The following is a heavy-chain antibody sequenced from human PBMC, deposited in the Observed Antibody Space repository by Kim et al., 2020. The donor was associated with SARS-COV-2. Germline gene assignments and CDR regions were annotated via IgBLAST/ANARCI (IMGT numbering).Heavy chain of an antibody. Sequence: GGSLRLSCAASGFTFNVRWLHWVRQAPGKGLVWVSRIVGDGRETTYADSVKGRFTISRDNARNTVYLQMNSLRAEATAVYYCARDDAYGLDVWGEGTTVT. CDR2: IVGDGRET. CDR1: GFTFNVRW. J-gene: IGHJ6*02. CDR3: ARDDAYGLDV. V-gene: IGHV3-74*01.